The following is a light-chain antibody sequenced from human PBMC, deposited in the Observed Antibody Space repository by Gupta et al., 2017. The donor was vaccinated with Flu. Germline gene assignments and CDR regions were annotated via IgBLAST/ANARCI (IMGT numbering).Light chain of an antibody. CDR3: GSGDSSRTAGV. CDR1: SSNIGNHY. Sequence: HSVLTQPPSVSAAPVPKVNISCSGSSSNIGNHYVYWYQQLPGTAPKLLIYENSERPSGIPDRFSGSKFGTSATLGITGLQTGDEADYYCGSGDSSRTAGVFGGGTKVTVL. J-gene: IGLJ2*01. CDR2: ENS. V-gene: IGLV1-51*02.